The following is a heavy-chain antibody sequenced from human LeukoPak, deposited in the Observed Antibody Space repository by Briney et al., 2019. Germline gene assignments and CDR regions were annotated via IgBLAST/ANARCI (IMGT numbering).Heavy chain of an antibody. V-gene: IGHV3-23*01. CDR3: AKDTCSGGSCYSGFDY. Sequence: GGSLRLSCAAPGFSFSIYAMSWVRQAPGKGLEWVSAIGGSGRTTYYADSVKGRFTISRDNSKNTLYLQMNSLRAEDTAVYYCAKDTCSGGSCYSGFDYWGQGTLVTVSS. D-gene: IGHD2-15*01. CDR2: IGGSGRTT. CDR1: GFSFSIYA. J-gene: IGHJ4*02.